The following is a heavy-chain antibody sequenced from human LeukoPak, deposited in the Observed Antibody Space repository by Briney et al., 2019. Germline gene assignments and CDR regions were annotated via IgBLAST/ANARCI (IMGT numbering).Heavy chain of an antibody. V-gene: IGHV3-15*01. CDR2: IKSKTDGGTT. CDR1: GFTFSNAW. J-gene: IGHJ3*02. Sequence: GGSLRLSCAASGFTFSNAWMSWVRQAPGKGLEWVGRIKSKTDGGTTDYAAPVKGRFTISRDDSKNTLYLQMNSLRAEDTAVYYCAKDSAGRGSGSSDIWGQGTMVTVSS. D-gene: IGHD3-10*01. CDR3: AKDSAGRGSGSSDI.